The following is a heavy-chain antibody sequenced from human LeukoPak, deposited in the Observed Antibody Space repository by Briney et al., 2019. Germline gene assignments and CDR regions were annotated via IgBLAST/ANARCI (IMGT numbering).Heavy chain of an antibody. Sequence: SETLSLTCTVSGASISSGGYYWSWIRQHPGKGLEWIGYISYSGSPYYNPSLKSRVTISVDTSKNQFSLKLSSVTAADTAVYYCARHHLAGWSYFDYWGQGTLVTVSS. CDR2: ISYSGSP. CDR3: ARHHLAGWSYFDY. CDR1: GASISSGGYY. D-gene: IGHD3-3*02. V-gene: IGHV4-39*01. J-gene: IGHJ4*02.